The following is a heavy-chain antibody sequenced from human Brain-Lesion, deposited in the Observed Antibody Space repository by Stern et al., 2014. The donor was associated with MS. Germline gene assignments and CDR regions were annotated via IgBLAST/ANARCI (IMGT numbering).Heavy chain of an antibody. J-gene: IGHJ6*02. V-gene: IGHV1-2*02. D-gene: IGHD3-3*01. Sequence: VQLVQSGAEVKKPGASVKVSCKTSGYIFTGYYIHWVRQAPGQGLEWMAWINPNTGGTKYAQKFQGRVTMSRDTSISTAYVELSSLTSDDTAVYYCARDQRGITIFGVVTDYYYLGMDVWGQETTVTVSS. CDR3: ARDQRGITIFGVVTDYYYLGMDV. CDR2: INPNTGGT. CDR1: GYIFTGYY.